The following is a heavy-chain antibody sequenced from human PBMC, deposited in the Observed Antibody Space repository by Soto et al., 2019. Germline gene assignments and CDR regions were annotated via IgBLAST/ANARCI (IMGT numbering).Heavy chain of an antibody. V-gene: IGHV3-23*01. CDR1: GFTFSDYA. Sequence: PGGSLRLSCAASGFTFSDYAINWVRQSPGKGLEWVAVISGSVGRTYYADSAKGRFTITRDNSKNTLYLQMNSLRAEDTAVDYCAKAGGAAGTVDYADYWGQVTLVTVAS. CDR2: ISGSVGRT. CDR3: AKAGGAAGTVDYADY. D-gene: IGHD6-13*01. J-gene: IGHJ4*02.